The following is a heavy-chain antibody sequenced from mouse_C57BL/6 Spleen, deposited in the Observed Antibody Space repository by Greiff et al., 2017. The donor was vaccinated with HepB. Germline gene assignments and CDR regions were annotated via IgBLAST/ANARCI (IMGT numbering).Heavy chain of an antibody. J-gene: IGHJ2*01. D-gene: IGHD1-1*01. CDR1: GYTFTDYN. CDR2: INPNNGGT. Sequence: EVQLQQSGPELVKPGASVKMSCKASGYTFTDYNMHWVKQSHGKSLEWIGYINPNNGGTSYNQKFKGKATLTVNKSSSTAYMELRSLTSEDSAFYYCSRITVGCFDYWGQGTTLTVSS. V-gene: IGHV1-22*01. CDR3: SRITVGCFDY.